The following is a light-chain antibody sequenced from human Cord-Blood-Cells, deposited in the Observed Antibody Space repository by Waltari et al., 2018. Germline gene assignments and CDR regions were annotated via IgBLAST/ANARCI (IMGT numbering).Light chain of an antibody. CDR2: CSS. CDR3: QQYNNWPPYT. J-gene: IGKJ2*01. V-gene: IGKV3-15*01. Sequence: EIVMTQSPATLSVSPGERATLSCRASQSVSSNLAWYQQKPGQAPRLLIYCSSTRATGFPAMFIGSGSGTEFTLTISSLHSEDFAFYYCQQYNNWPPYTFGQGTKLEIK. CDR1: QSVSSN.